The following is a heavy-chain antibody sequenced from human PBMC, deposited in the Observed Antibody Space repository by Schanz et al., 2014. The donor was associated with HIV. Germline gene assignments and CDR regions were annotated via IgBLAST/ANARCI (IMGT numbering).Heavy chain of an antibody. CDR2: IYSAGTT. CDR3: AKVAIHSSGWLPFDY. Sequence: DVQLVESGGGLIQPGGSLRLSCVFSGFTVSNNHLSWVRQAPGKGLEWVSIIYSAGTTYYTDSVKGRFTISRDNSKNTLYLQMNSLGAEDTAVYYCAKVAIHSSGWLPFDYWGQGTLVTVSS. D-gene: IGHD6-19*01. J-gene: IGHJ4*02. CDR1: GFTVSNNH. V-gene: IGHV3-53*01.